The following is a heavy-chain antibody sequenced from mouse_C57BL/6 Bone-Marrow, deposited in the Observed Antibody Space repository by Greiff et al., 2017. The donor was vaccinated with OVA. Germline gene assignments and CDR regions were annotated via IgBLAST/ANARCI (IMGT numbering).Heavy chain of an antibody. D-gene: IGHD2-1*01. CDR1: GFNIKDDY. CDR2: IDPENGDT. V-gene: IGHV14-4*01. CDR3: TTWLYCNYDY. J-gene: IGHJ2*01. Sequence: VQLQQSGAELVRPGASVKLSCTASGFNIKDDYMHWVKQRPEQGLEWIGWIDPENGDTEYASKFQGKATITADTSSNTAYLQLSSLTSEDTAVYYCTTWLYCNYDYWGQGTTLTVSS.